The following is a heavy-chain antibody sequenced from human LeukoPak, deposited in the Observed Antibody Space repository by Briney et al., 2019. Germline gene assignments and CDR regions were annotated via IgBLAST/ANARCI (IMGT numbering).Heavy chain of an antibody. D-gene: IGHD1-1*01. Sequence: SETLSLTCTVSGDSISRHYWSWIRQPPGKGLEWIGYIYYSGSTNYNPSLKSRVTISVDTSKNQFSLKLSSVTAADTAVYYCARHGTSGTNLNWFDPWGQGTLVTVSS. V-gene: IGHV4-59*11. CDR2: IYYSGST. J-gene: IGHJ5*02. CDR1: GDSISRHY. CDR3: ARHGTSGTNLNWFDP.